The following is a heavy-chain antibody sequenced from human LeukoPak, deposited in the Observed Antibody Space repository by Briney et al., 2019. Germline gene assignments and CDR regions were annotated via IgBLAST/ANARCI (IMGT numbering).Heavy chain of an antibody. CDR3: AAGITLVRGGTFDI. V-gene: IGHV3-73*01. J-gene: IGHJ3*02. Sequence: QPGGSLRLSCAASGFTFSGFIIHWVRQAPGKGLEWIGRVTSKTNIYATAYAASVKGRFTVSRDDSKKTAYLQMNSLKTEDTAVYYCAAGITLVRGGTFDIWGQGTMVIVSS. CDR2: VTSKTNIYAT. CDR1: GFTFSGFI. D-gene: IGHD3-10*01.